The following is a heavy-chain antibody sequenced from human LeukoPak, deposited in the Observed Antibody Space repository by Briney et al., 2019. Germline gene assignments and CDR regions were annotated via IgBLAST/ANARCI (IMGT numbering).Heavy chain of an antibody. Sequence: ASVKVSCKASGGTFSSYAISWVRQAPGQGLEWMGRIIPIFGTANYAQKFQGRVTITTDESTSTAYMELSSLRSEDTAVYYCARNYFVSSGYFDYWGQGTLVTVSS. CDR3: ARNYFVSSGYFDY. CDR2: IIPIFGTA. D-gene: IGHD3-22*01. CDR1: GGTFSSYA. J-gene: IGHJ4*02. V-gene: IGHV1-69*05.